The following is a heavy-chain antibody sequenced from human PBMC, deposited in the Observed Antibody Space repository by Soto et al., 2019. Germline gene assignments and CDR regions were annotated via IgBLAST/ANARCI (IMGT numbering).Heavy chain of an antibody. Sequence: PSETLSLTCTVSGGSISSGGSYWSWIRQSPGKGLEWIGYIYYSGTTYYNPSLKSRVSISLDTSKNQFSLKLSSVTAADTAVYYCARSVDPWGQGTLVTVSS. J-gene: IGHJ5*02. CDR2: IYYSGTT. CDR3: ARSVDP. V-gene: IGHV4-31*03. CDR1: GGSISSGGSY.